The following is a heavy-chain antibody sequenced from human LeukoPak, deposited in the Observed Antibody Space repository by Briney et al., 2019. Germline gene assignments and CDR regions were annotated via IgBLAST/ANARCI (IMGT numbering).Heavy chain of an antibody. Sequence: APVKVSCKVSGYTLTELSMHWVRQAPGKGLEWMGGFDPEDGETIYAQKFQGRVTMTEDTSTDTAYMELSSLRSEDTAVYYCATGALTGELFDYWGQGTLVTVSS. J-gene: IGHJ4*02. D-gene: IGHD7-27*01. CDR3: ATGALTGELFDY. V-gene: IGHV1-24*01. CDR1: GYTLTELS. CDR2: FDPEDGET.